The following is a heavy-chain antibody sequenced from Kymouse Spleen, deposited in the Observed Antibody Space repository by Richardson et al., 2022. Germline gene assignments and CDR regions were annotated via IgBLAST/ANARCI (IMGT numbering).Heavy chain of an antibody. CDR2: IWYDGSNK. CDR3: ARNRPDYYGSGSPDYYYYYGMDV. Sequence: QVQLVESGGGVVQPGRSLRLSCAASGFTFSSYGMHWVRQAPGKGLEWVAVIWYDGSNKYYADSVKGRFTISRDNSKNTLYLQMNSLRAEDTAVYYCARNRPDYYGSGSPDYYYYYGMDVWGQGTTVTVSS. CDR1: GFTFSSYG. D-gene: IGHD3-10*01. V-gene: IGHV3-33*01. J-gene: IGHJ6*02.